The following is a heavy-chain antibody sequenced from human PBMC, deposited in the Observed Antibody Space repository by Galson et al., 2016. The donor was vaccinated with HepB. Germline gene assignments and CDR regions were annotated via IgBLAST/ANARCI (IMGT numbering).Heavy chain of an antibody. CDR2: IYSGGAT. V-gene: IGHV3-53*01. J-gene: IGHJ4*02. CDR3: ARDPGRIAAAGHLDS. Sequence: SLRLSCAASGFIVSSHYMNWVRQAPGKGLEWVSIIYSGGATCYADSVKGRFTISRDNPTNTLHLQMNSLRAEDTAVYYCARDPGRIAAAGHLDSWGQGTLVTVSS. D-gene: IGHD6-13*01. CDR1: GFIVSSHY.